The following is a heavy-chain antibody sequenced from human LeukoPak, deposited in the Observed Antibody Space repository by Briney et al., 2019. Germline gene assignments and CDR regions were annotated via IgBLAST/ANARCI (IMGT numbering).Heavy chain of an antibody. CDR3: VSYNWNYPDY. Sequence: PGGSLRLSCAASGFTFSSYYMYWVRQAPGKGLVWVSRINTDGSSTSHADAVKGRFTISRDNAKNTLYLQMSSLRAEDTAVYYCVSYNWNYPDYWGQGTLVTVSS. V-gene: IGHV3-74*01. CDR1: GFTFSSYY. CDR2: INTDGSST. D-gene: IGHD1-7*01. J-gene: IGHJ4*02.